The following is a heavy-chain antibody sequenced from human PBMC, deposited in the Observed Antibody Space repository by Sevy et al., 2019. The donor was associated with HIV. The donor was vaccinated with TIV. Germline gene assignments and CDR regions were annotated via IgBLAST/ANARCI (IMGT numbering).Heavy chain of an antibody. Sequence: GGSLRLSCAASGFTFSSYSMNWVRQAPGKGLEWVSSISSSSSYIYYADSVKGRFTISRDNAKNSLYLQMNSLRAEDTAVYYWARGGSITMVRGVIKTRNFDYWGQGTLVTVSS. CDR3: ARGGSITMVRGVIKTRNFDY. J-gene: IGHJ4*02. V-gene: IGHV3-21*01. D-gene: IGHD3-10*01. CDR1: GFTFSSYS. CDR2: ISSSSSYI.